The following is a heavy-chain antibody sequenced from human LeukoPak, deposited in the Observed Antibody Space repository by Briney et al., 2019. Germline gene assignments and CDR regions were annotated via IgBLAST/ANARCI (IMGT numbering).Heavy chain of an antibody. J-gene: IGHJ4*02. CDR1: GFTVSSNY. Sequence: PGGSLRLSCAASGFTVSSNYMSWVRQSPGKGLDWIGEISHGGSTKYNPSLKNRATISKDNSKNQFSLKLNSVTAADTAVYFCTRSPGWWSLDYWGQGALVTVSS. CDR3: TRSPGWWSLDY. V-gene: IGHV4-4*01. CDR2: ISHGGST. D-gene: IGHD2-8*02.